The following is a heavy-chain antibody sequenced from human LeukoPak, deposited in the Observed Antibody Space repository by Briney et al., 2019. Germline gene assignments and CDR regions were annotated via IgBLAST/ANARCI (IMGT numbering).Heavy chain of an antibody. Sequence: SETLSLTCAVYGGSFSGYYWSWIRQPPGKGLEWIGEINHSGSTNYNPSLKSRVTILVDTSKNQFSLKLSSVTAADTAVYYCARVGEGYCSSTSCYHFDYWGQGTLVTVSS. CDR2: INHSGST. D-gene: IGHD2-2*01. CDR1: GGSFSGYY. V-gene: IGHV4-34*01. J-gene: IGHJ4*02. CDR3: ARVGEGYCSSTSCYHFDY.